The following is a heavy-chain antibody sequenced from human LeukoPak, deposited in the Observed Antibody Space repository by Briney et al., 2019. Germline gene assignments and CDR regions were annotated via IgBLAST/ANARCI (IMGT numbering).Heavy chain of an antibody. CDR1: GFTFSSHS. CDR2: VSGSSSTI. D-gene: IGHD2-15*01. CDR3: ARGYCSGGTCSYGMDV. J-gene: IGHJ6*02. Sequence: PGGSLRLSCAASGFTFSSHSMNWVRQAPGKGLEWVSYVSGSSSTIYYADSVKGRFAISRDNAKTSLYLQMNSLRDEDTAVYYCARGYCSGGTCSYGMDVWGQGTTVTVSS. V-gene: IGHV3-48*02.